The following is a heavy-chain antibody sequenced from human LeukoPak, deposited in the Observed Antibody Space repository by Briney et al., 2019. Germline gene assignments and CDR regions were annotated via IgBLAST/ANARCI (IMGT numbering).Heavy chain of an antibody. D-gene: IGHD5-24*01. Sequence: ASVKVSCTASGYTVTTYYMHWVRQAPGQGLEWMGILNPSGGSSSYAQKFQGRATLTRATSTSTVYMELSSLRSEDTAMYYCASVYKNGMDVWGQGTTVIVSS. J-gene: IGHJ6*02. CDR1: GYTVTTYY. V-gene: IGHV1-46*01. CDR2: LNPSGGSS. CDR3: ASVYKNGMDV.